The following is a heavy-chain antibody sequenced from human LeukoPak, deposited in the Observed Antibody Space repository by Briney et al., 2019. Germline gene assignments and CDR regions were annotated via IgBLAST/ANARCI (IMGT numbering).Heavy chain of an antibody. V-gene: IGHV3-30-3*01. J-gene: IGHJ4*02. CDR1: GFTFSSYA. CDR3: ARKGQGGKQLAPFYFDY. D-gene: IGHD6-13*01. CDR2: ISYDGSNK. Sequence: PGGSLRLSCAASGFTFSSYAMHWVRQAPGKGLEWVAVISYDGSNKYYADSVKGRFTISRDNSKNTLYLQMNSLRAEDTAVYYCARKGQGGKQLAPFYFDYWGQGALVTVSS.